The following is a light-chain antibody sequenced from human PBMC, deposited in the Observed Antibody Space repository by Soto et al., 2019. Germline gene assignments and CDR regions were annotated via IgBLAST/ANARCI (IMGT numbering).Light chain of an antibody. V-gene: IGLV2-14*01. CDR1: SSDVGGYNY. J-gene: IGLJ2*01. CDR3: SSYTTSTTVI. Sequence: QSALTQPASVSGSPGQSITISCTGTSSDVGGYNYVSWYQHHPGKAPKLLIYGVSNRPSGVSNRFSGSKSGNTASLTISGLQAEDEADYYCSSYTTSTTVIFGGGTKLTVL. CDR2: GVS.